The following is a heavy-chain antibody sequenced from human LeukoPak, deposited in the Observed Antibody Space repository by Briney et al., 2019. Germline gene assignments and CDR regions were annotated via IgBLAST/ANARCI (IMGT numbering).Heavy chain of an antibody. CDR1: GFTFSSYW. J-gene: IGHJ4*02. D-gene: IGHD1-14*01. CDR3: ARNHPWIAY. Sequence: QPGGSLRLSCAASGFTFSSYWMSWVRQAPGKGLEWVANINQDTSEKYYVDSVKGRFTISRDNAKNSLYLQVNSLRAEDTVVYYGARNHPWIAYWGQGTLVTVSS. CDR2: INQDTSEK. V-gene: IGHV3-7*01.